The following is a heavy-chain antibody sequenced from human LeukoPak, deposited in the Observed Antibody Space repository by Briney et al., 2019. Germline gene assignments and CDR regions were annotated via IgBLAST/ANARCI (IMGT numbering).Heavy chain of an antibody. Sequence: ASVKVSCKASRYTYTGYYIHWVRQAPGQGLEWMGWINPNSGGTNYAQKFQGRVTMTRDTSISTAYMELSRLRSDDTAVYYCARGGVIVASVGFDPWGQGTLVTVSS. J-gene: IGHJ5*02. CDR2: INPNSGGT. D-gene: IGHD3-22*01. V-gene: IGHV1-2*02. CDR1: RYTYTGYY. CDR3: ARGGVIVASVGFDP.